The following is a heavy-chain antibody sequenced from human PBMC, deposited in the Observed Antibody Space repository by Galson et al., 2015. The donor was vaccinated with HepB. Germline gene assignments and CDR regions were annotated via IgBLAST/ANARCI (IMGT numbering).Heavy chain of an antibody. D-gene: IGHD3/OR15-3a*01. CDR2: ATSSSSYR. CDR3: ARDMRDWGIFGLAVKGVGNYYGMDV. Sequence: SLRLSCAASGFTFSDYYMSWIRQAPGKGLEWISYATSSSSYRRYADSVQGRFTISRDNAKNALYLQMNSLRAEDTAVYYCARDMRDWGIFGLAVKGVGNYYGMDVWGQGTTVTVSS. CDR1: GFTFSDYY. V-gene: IGHV3-11*05. J-gene: IGHJ6*02.